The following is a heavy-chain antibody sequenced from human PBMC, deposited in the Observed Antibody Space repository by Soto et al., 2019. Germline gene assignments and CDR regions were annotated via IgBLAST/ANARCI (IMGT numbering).Heavy chain of an antibody. Sequence: EVQLLESGGGLVQPGGSLRLSCAASGFTFNNYAMTWVRQAPGKGLEWVSAISGGGDTTSYADSVKGRFTVSRDGSKNTLYLQMSSPRAEDTALYYCAKGRGGSGNLTLRVDFWGQGTLVSVSS. J-gene: IGHJ4*02. CDR3: AKGRGGSGNLTLRVDF. CDR1: GFTFNNYA. D-gene: IGHD3-10*01. V-gene: IGHV3-23*01. CDR2: ISGGGDTT.